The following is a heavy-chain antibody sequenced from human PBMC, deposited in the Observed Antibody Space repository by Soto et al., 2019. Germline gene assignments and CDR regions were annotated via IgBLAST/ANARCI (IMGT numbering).Heavy chain of an antibody. CDR1: GYTFTGYY. V-gene: IGHV1-2*04. CDR3: ARARKSSSWLCPYYYYYGMDV. Sequence: GASVKVSCKASGYTFTGYYMHWVRQAPGQGLEWMGWINPNSGGTNYAQKFQGWVTMTRDTSISTAYMELSRLRSDDTAVYYCARARKSSSWLCPYYYYYGMDVWGQGITVTVSS. D-gene: IGHD6-13*01. CDR2: INPNSGGT. J-gene: IGHJ6*02.